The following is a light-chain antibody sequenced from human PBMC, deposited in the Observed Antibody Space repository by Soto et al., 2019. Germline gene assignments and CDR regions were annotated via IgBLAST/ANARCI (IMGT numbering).Light chain of an antibody. CDR2: GAS. J-gene: IGKJ1*01. Sequence: EIVMTQPPATLSVSPGERATLSCRASQSVSSNLAWYQQKPGQAPRLLIYGASTRATGIPARFSGSGSGTEFTLTISSLQSEDFAVYYCQQRSNWLWTFSQGTKV. CDR3: QQRSNWLWT. CDR1: QSVSSN. V-gene: IGKV3-15*01.